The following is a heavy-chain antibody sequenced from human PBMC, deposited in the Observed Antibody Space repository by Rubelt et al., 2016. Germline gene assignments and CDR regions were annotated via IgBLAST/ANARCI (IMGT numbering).Heavy chain of an antibody. CDR1: GGSFSTSTYY. J-gene: IGHJ4*02. Sequence: QLQLQESGPGLVKPSETLSLTCTVSGGSFSTSTYYWGWIRQPPGKGLEWIGPVYYSGSTYYNPSLKSRVTISVNTPKNQFSLKLSSVTAADTAVYYCARVGANTEFDYWGQGTLVTVSS. D-gene: IGHD3-3*01. CDR3: ARVGANTEFDY. V-gene: IGHV4-39*07. CDR2: VYYSGST.